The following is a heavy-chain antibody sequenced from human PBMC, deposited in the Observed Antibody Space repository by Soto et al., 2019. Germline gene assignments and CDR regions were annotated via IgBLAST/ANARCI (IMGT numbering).Heavy chain of an antibody. Sequence: QMQLVQSGPEVKKPGTSVKVSCKASTFTFTSSAVQCVRQARVQRLEWIGWIVVGSGNTKYAQNFQERVIITRDMSSGTAYLELSSLRSEDTAVYYCATHREGATYHLVYWVQGTLLTVSS. V-gene: IGHV1-58*01. J-gene: IGHJ4*02. CDR2: IVVGSGNT. CDR3: ATHREGATYHLVY. CDR1: TFTFTSSA. D-gene: IGHD1-26*01.